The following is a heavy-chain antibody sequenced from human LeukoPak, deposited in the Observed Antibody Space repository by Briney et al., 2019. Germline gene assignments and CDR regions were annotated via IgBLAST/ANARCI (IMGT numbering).Heavy chain of an antibody. CDR1: GFTFSDFW. D-gene: IGHD3-16*01. V-gene: IGHV3-7*01. CDR3: ARDKIGGPTLLDY. J-gene: IGHJ4*02. CDR2: IKQDGSEK. Sequence: PGGSLRLSCAASGFTFSDFWMSWVRQAPGKGLKWVANIKQDGSEKYYLDSVKGRFTISRDNAKNSLYLQVNSLRAEDTAVYYCARDKIGGPTLLDYWGGGTLVTVSS.